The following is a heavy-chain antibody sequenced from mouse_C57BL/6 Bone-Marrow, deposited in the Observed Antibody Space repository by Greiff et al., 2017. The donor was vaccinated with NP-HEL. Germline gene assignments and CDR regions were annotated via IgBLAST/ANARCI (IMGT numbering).Heavy chain of an antibody. CDR2: IYPRSGNT. D-gene: IGHD1-1*01. J-gene: IGHJ4*01. Sequence: QVQLQQSGAELARPGASVKLSCKASGYTFTSYGISWVKQRTGQGLEWIGEIYPRSGNTYYNEKFKGKATLTADKSSSTAYMELRSLTSEDYAVYFCARSGDYSSMDYWGQGTSVTVSS. V-gene: IGHV1-81*01. CDR1: GYTFTSYG. CDR3: ARSGDYSSMDY.